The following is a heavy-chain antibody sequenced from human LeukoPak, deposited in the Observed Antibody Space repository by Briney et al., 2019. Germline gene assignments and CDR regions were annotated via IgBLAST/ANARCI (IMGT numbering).Heavy chain of an antibody. CDR3: AKMQGYFDY. CDR2: ITGDGTTT. CDR1: GLTFSSYG. V-gene: IGHV3-23*01. J-gene: IGHJ4*02. Sequence: PGGSLRLSCEASGLTFSSYGMSWVRQAPGKGLQWVSAITGDGTTTYYADSMKGRFTISRDNSKNMLYLQMSSLRAEDTAVYYCAKMQGYFDYWGQGTLVPVSS.